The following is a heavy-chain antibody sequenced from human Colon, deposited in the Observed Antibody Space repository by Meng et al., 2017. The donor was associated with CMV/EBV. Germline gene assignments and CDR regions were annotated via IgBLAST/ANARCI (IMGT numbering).Heavy chain of an antibody. V-gene: IGHV3-43D*03. CDR3: AKDISKFQRGDFYFYGMDV. Sequence: GESLKISCAASGFTLDDYAMHWVRQAPGKGLEWVSLISWDGSSTYYADSVKGRFTVSRDNSKNSLYLQMNSLRAEDTAFFYCAKDISKFQRGDFYFYGMDVWGQGTTVTVSS. J-gene: IGHJ6*02. CDR2: ISWDGSST. CDR1: GFTLDDYA. D-gene: IGHD2/OR15-2a*01.